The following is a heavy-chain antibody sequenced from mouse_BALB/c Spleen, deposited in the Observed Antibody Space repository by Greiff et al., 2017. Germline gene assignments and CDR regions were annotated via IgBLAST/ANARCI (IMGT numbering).Heavy chain of an antibody. J-gene: IGHJ2*01. CDR3: ARSRELFDY. CDR1: GYTFTSYW. Sequence: QVQLQQSGAELVKPGASVKMSCKASGYTFTSYWMHWVKQRPGQGLEWIGYINPSTGYTEYNQKFKDKATLTADKSSSTAYMQLSSLTSEDSAVYYCARSRELFDYWGQGTTLTVSS. V-gene: IGHV1-7*01. CDR2: INPSTGYT.